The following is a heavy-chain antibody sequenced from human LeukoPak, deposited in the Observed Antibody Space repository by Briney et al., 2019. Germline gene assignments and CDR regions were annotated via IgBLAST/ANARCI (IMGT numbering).Heavy chain of an antibody. CDR3: ARRSYNSPFRY. D-gene: IGHD5-24*01. CDR1: GYSISSGYY. CDR2: IYHSGST. V-gene: IGHV4-38-2*02. J-gene: IGHJ4*02. Sequence: SETLSLTCTVSGYSISSGYYWGWIRQSPGKGLEWIGSIYHSGSTNYNPSLKSRVTISVDTSKNHFSLNLRSVTAADTAVYYCARRSYNSPFRYWGQGTPVTVSS.